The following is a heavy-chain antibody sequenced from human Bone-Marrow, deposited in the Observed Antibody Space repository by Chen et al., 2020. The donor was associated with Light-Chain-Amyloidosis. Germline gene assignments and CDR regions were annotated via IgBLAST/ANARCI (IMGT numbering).Heavy chain of an antibody. CDR2: INHSGNT. V-gene: IGHV4-38-2*02. J-gene: IGHJ2*01. CDR3: ARESTRGQVLGESSGYAL. Sequence: QLHLQESGPGLVKPSETLSLTCSVSGYSISSGYSWGWIRQPPGKGLEWIAMINHSGNTYQNPSLKSRVTISVDTSKNQFSLKLGSVIAADTAVYYCARESTRGQVLGESSGYALWGRGTLVTVSS. CDR1: GYSISSGYS. D-gene: IGHD3-22*01.